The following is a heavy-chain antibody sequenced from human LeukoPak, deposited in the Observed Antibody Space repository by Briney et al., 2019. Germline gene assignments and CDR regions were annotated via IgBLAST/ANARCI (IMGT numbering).Heavy chain of an antibody. D-gene: IGHD3-10*01. CDR2: IKQDGSEK. J-gene: IGHJ4*02. CDR1: GFTFSSYW. Sequence: GGSLRLSCAASGFTFSSYWMTWVRQAPGKGLEWVANIKQDGSEKHYVDSLKGRFTISRDNAKNSLYLQMDSLRAEDTAVYYCARDRESLISSDWGQGTLVTVSS. V-gene: IGHV3-7*04. CDR3: ARDRESLISSD.